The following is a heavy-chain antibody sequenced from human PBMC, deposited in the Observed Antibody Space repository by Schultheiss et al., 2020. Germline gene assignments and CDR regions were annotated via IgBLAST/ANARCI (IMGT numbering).Heavy chain of an antibody. Sequence: GESLKISCAASGFTFSSYAMHWVRQAPGKGLEWVAVISYDGSNKYYADSVRGRFTISRDNSKNTLYLQMNSLRAEDTAVYYCASRRGSSGWYALPLDYWGQGTLVTVSS. V-gene: IGHV3-30*14. D-gene: IGHD6-19*01. CDR3: ASRRGSSGWYALPLDY. J-gene: IGHJ4*02. CDR2: ISYDGSNK. CDR1: GFTFSSYA.